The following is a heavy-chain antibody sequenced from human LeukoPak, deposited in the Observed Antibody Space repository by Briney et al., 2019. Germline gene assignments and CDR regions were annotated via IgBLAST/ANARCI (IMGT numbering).Heavy chain of an antibody. J-gene: IGHJ4*02. CDR3: TRGTPTTRDFDY. CDR1: GFTFTSYG. V-gene: IGHV3-23*01. Sequence: GGSLRLSCAASGFTFTSYGMSWVRQAPGKGLEWVSAISGSGGRTYYADSVKGRFTISRDNAKNSLYLQMNSLRAEDTAVYYCTRGTPTTRDFDYWGQGTLVTVSS. CDR2: ISGSGGRT. D-gene: IGHD4-11*01.